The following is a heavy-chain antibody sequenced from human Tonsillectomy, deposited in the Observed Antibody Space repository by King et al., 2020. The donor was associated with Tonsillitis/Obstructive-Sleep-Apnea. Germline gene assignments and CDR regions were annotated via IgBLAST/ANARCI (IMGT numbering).Heavy chain of an antibody. Sequence: QLQESGPGLVKPSETLSLTCTVSGGSISSSTYYWGWIRQPPGKGLEWIGIIHYSGSTYYNPSLKSRVTISVDTSKNQFSLKLSSVTAADTPVYYCAREGEYSSTNYFDYWGQGTLVTVSS. V-gene: IGHV4-39*02. D-gene: IGHD6-6*01. CDR3: AREGEYSSTNYFDY. CDR1: GGSISSSTYY. CDR2: IHYSGST. J-gene: IGHJ4*02.